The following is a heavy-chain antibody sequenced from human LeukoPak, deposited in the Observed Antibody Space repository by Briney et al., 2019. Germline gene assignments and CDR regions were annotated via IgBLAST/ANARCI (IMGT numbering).Heavy chain of an antibody. CDR1: GFTFSSNA. CDR2: ISGSGSTT. D-gene: IGHD4-17*01. Sequence: GGSLRLSCAASGFTFSSNAMNWVRQAPGKGLEWVSYISGSGSTTYYADSVKGRFTISRDNSKNALYLQMDSLRGEDTAIYYCAKDPPTVVANAFHIWGQGTMVTVSS. V-gene: IGHV3-23*01. CDR3: AKDPPTVVANAFHI. J-gene: IGHJ3*02.